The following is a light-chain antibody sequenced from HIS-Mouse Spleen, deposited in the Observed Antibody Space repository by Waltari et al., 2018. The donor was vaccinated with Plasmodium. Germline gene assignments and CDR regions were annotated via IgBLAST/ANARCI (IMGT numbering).Light chain of an antibody. Sequence: DIQMTQSPSSLSASVGDRVTITCQASQDMSNYLNWYQQKPGKAPKLLIYDASNLETGVPSMLSGSGSGTDVTFTISSLQPEDIATYYCQQYDNLPLTFGGGTKVEIK. V-gene: IGKV1-33*01. J-gene: IGKJ4*01. CDR3: QQYDNLPLT. CDR1: QDMSNY. CDR2: DAS.